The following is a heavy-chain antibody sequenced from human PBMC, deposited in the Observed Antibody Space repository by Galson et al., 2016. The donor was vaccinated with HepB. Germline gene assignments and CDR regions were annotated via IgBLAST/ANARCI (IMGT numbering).Heavy chain of an antibody. V-gene: IGHV4-31*03. CDR1: GGSISSGGYY. CDR2: IYYSGST. Sequence: TLSLTCTVSGGSISSGGYYWSWIRQHPGKGLEWIGYIYYSGSTYYNPSLKSRVTISVDTSKNQFSLKLSSVTAADPAAYYCANSRNYYYGTDVWGKGTTVTVSS. J-gene: IGHJ6*04. CDR3: ANSRNYYYGTDV. D-gene: IGHD2/OR15-2a*01.